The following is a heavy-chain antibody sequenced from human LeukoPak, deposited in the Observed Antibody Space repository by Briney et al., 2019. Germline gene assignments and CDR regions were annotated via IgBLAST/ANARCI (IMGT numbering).Heavy chain of an antibody. CDR2: IYYSGST. Sequence: SETLSLTCTVSGGSISSYYWSWIRQPPGKGLEWIGYIYYSGSTNYNPSLKSRVTISVDTSKNQFSLKLSSVTAADTAVYYCAREGAGSYSNAFYYYYGMDVWGQGTTVTVSS. J-gene: IGHJ6*02. CDR1: GGSISSYY. V-gene: IGHV4-59*01. D-gene: IGHD4-11*01. CDR3: AREGAGSYSNAFYYYYGMDV.